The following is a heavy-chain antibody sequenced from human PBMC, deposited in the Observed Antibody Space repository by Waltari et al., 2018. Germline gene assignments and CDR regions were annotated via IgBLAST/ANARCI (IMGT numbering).Heavy chain of an antibody. J-gene: IGHJ4*02. CDR3: ARDLAGN. D-gene: IGHD3-10*01. V-gene: IGHV3-7*01. CDR2: TKQDGSEK. Sequence: LQLQESGPGLVKPSETLSFTCTVSGGSISSSSYYWGWIRQPPGKGREWVANTKQDGSEKYYVDAVKGRFTISRDNAKNSLYLQMNSLRAEDTAVYYCARDLAGNWGQGTLVTVSS. CDR1: GGSISSSSYY.